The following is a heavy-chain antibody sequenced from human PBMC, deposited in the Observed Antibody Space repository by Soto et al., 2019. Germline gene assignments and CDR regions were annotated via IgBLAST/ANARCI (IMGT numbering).Heavy chain of an antibody. J-gene: IGHJ3*02. CDR3: ARSYYYDSSGYAHDAFDI. CDR1: GFTFSSYA. Sequence: GGSLRLSCAASGFTFSSYAMHWVRQAPGKGLEWVAVISYDGSNKYYADSVKGRFTISRDSSKNTLYLQMNSLRAEDTAVYYCARSYYYDSSGYAHDAFDIWGQGTMVTVSS. V-gene: IGHV3-30-3*01. CDR2: ISYDGSNK. D-gene: IGHD3-22*01.